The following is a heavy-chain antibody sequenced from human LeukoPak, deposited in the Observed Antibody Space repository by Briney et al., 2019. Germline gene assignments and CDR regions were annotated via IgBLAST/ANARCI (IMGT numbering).Heavy chain of an antibody. CDR3: AHTRGRPGGRAVAGTYKD. J-gene: IGHJ4*02. D-gene: IGHD6-19*01. CDR1: GFSLSTSGVG. Sequence: SGPTLVKPTQTLTLTCTFSGFSLSTSGVGVGWIRQPPGKALEWLALIYWDDDKRYSPSLKSRLTITKDTPKNQVVLTMTNMDPVDTATYYCAHTRGRPGGRAVAGTYKDWGQGTLVTVS. V-gene: IGHV2-5*02. CDR2: IYWDDDK.